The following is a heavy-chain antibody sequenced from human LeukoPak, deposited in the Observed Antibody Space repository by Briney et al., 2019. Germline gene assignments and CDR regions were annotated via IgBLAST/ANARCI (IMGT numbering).Heavy chain of an antibody. CDR1: GGSISSYY. Sequence: SETLSLTCTVSGGSISSYYWSWIRQPPGKGLEWIGYIYYSGSTNYNPSLQSRVTISVDTSKKQFSLKLSSVTAADAAVYYCAGHIPYYGTDVWGQGTTVTVSS. CDR3: AGHIPYYGTDV. CDR2: IYYSGST. V-gene: IGHV4-59*08. J-gene: IGHJ6*02.